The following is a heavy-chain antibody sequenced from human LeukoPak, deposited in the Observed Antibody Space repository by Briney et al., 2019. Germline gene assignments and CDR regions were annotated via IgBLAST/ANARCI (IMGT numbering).Heavy chain of an antibody. D-gene: IGHD3-22*01. CDR2: ISYDGSNK. CDR3: ARGPFLFDSSGHFDY. Sequence: AGGSLRLSCAASGFTFSSYAMHWVRQAPGKGLEWVAVISYDGSNKYYADSVKGRFTISRDNSKNTLYLQMNSLRAEDTAVYYCARGPFLFDSSGHFDYWGQGTLVTVSS. V-gene: IGHV3-30-3*01. J-gene: IGHJ4*02. CDR1: GFTFSSYA.